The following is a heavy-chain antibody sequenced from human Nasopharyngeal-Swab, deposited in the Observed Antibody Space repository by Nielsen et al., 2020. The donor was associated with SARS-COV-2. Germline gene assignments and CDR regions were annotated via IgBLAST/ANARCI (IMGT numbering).Heavy chain of an antibody. J-gene: IGHJ6*03. CDR1: GFTFSSYG. CDR3: AKDEAYYDFWSGYYAYYYMDV. CDR2: ISYDGSNK. Sequence: LKISCAASGFTFSSYGMHWVRQAPGKGLEWVAVISYDGSNKYYADSVKGRFTISRDNSKNTLYLQMNSLRAEDTAVYYCAKDEAYYDFWSGYYAYYYMDVWGKGTTVTVSS. D-gene: IGHD3-3*01. V-gene: IGHV3-30*18.